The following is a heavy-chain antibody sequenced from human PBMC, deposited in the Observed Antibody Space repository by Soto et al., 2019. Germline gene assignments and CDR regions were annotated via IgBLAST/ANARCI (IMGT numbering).Heavy chain of an antibody. CDR2: ISSSSSYI. CDR3: ARDPDYGGNPYYYYYYGMDV. J-gene: IGHJ6*02. V-gene: IGHV3-21*01. Sequence: GGSLRLSCXASGFTFSSYSMNWVRQAPGKGLEWVSSISSSSSYIYYADSVKGRFTISRDNAKNSLYLQMNSLRAEDTAVYYCARDPDYGGNPYYYYYYGMDVWGQGTTVTVSS. D-gene: IGHD4-17*01. CDR1: GFTFSSYS.